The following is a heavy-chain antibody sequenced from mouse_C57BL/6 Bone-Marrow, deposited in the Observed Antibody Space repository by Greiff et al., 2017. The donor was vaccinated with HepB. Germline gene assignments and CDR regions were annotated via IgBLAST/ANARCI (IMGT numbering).Heavy chain of an antibody. J-gene: IGHJ4*01. D-gene: IGHD1-1*01. CDR2: IYPGDGDT. Sequence: SGAELVKPGASVKISCKASGYAFSSYWMNWVKQRPGKGLEGIGQIYPGDGDTNYNGKFKGKATLTEDKSSSTAYMQLSSLTSEDSAVYFCASYYYGSSYGPYYYAMDYWGQGTSVTVSS. CDR3: ASYYYGSSYGPYYYAMDY. V-gene: IGHV1-80*01. CDR1: GYAFSSYW.